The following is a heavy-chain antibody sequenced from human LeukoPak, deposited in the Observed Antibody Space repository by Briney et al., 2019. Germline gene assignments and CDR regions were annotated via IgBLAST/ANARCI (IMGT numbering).Heavy chain of an antibody. CDR3: AKDGGYSSSWSFFDY. Sequence: GGSLRLSCAASGFTFSSYGMHWVRQAPGKGLEWVSAISGSGGSTYYADSVKGRFTISRDNSKNTLYLQMNSLRAEDTAVYYCAKDGGYSSSWSFFDYWGQGTLVTVSS. J-gene: IGHJ4*02. CDR2: ISGSGGST. CDR1: GFTFSSYG. D-gene: IGHD6-13*01. V-gene: IGHV3-23*01.